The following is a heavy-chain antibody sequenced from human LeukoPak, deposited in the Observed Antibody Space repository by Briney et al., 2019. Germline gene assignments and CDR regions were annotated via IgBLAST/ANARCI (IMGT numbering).Heavy chain of an antibody. Sequence: PGGSLRLSCAAFGITLRSYGMHWVSQAPGKGLEWVALIWYDGSKTYYTDSVKGRFTISRDNSKNTLFLQVNSLRAEDTAVYYCATMTMVTAFDIWGQGTVVTVSS. J-gene: IGHJ3*02. V-gene: IGHV3-33*01. CDR2: IWYDGSKT. CDR3: ATMTMVTAFDI. CDR1: GITLRSYG. D-gene: IGHD5-18*01.